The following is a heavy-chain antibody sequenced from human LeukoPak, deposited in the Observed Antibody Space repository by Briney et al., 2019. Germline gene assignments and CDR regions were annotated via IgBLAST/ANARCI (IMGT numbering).Heavy chain of an antibody. CDR3: TRGRGI. CDR1: GGSISSGSYY. Sequence: SETLSLTCTVSGGSISSGSYYWYWIRQPAGKGLEWVGHIYTSGSTNYNPSLKSRVTMSVDTSKNQFSLKLSSVTATDTAVYYCTRGRGIWGQGTLVTVSS. V-gene: IGHV4-61*09. D-gene: IGHD3-10*01. J-gene: IGHJ4*02. CDR2: IYTSGST.